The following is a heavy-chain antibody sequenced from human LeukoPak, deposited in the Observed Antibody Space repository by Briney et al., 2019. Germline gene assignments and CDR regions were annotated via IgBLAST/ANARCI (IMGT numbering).Heavy chain of an antibody. CDR2: INPNSGGT. CDR1: GYTFTGYY. CDR3: ARDGGLNTNFDY. Sequence: ASVKVSCKASGYTFTGYYMHWVRQAPGQGLEWMGWINPNSGGTNYAQKFQGRVTMTRGTSISTAYMELSRLRSDDTAVYYCARDGGLNTNFDYWGQGTLVTVSS. J-gene: IGHJ4*02. V-gene: IGHV1-2*02. D-gene: IGHD2-15*01.